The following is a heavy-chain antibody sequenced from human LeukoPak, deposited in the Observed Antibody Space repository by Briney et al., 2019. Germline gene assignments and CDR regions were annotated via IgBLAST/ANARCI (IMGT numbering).Heavy chain of an antibody. V-gene: IGHV3-11*01. CDR3: AKHIVVVVAGSTSYAFDI. J-gene: IGHJ3*02. Sequence: PGGSLRLSCAGSGFTFSDYYITWIRQAPGKGLEWVSYISSSGSTIYYADSVKCRFTISRDNAKNSLYLQMHSLRAEDSAVYYCAKHIVVVVAGSTSYAFDIWGQGTMVTVSS. D-gene: IGHD2-15*01. CDR1: GFTFSDYY. CDR2: ISSSGSTI.